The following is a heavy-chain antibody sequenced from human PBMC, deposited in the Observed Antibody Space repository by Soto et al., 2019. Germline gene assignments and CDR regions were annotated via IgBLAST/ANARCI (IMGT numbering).Heavy chain of an antibody. V-gene: IGHV1-8*01. CDR1: GYNFTSYD. J-gene: IGHJ4*02. CDR3: ATNGYITGTTGTGY. D-gene: IGHD1-7*01. CDR2: MNPNSGNT. Sequence: QVQLVQSGAEVKKPGASVKVSCKASGYNFTSYDINWVRQATGQGLEWMGWMNPNSGNTGYPQKFQGRVTMTRKTSISTADRELSSLRSEDTAVYYCATNGYITGTTGTGYWGQGTLVTVSS.